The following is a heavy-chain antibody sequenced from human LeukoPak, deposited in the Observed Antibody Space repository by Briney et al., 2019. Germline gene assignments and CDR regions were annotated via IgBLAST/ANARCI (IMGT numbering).Heavy chain of an antibody. CDR1: GGSISSYY. J-gene: IGHJ5*02. CDR2: INHSGST. Sequence: PSETLSLTCTVSGGSISSYYWSWIRQPPGKGLEWIGEINHSGSTNYNPSLKSRVTISVDTSKNQFSLKLSSVTAADTAVYYCARAPFWSGYYTLRNWFDPWGQGTLVTVSS. D-gene: IGHD3-3*01. V-gene: IGHV4-34*01. CDR3: ARAPFWSGYYTLRNWFDP.